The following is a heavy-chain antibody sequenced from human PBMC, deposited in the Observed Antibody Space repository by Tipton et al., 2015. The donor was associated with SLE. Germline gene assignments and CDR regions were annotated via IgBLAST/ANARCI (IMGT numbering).Heavy chain of an antibody. CDR3: ARKRIAAAAHDAFDI. CDR2: MNPKSGNT. J-gene: IGHJ3*02. Sequence: QVQLVQSGAEVKKPGASVKVSCKASGYTFSSYDINWVRQATGQGLEWMGWMNPKSGNTGYAQKFQGRVTMTRNTSISTAYMELSSLRSEDTAVYYCARKRIAAAAHDAFDIWGQGTMVTVSS. D-gene: IGHD6-13*01. CDR1: GYTFSSYD. V-gene: IGHV1-8*01.